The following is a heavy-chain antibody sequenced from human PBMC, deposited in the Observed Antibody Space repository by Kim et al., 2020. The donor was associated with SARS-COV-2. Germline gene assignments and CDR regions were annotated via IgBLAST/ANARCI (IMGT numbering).Heavy chain of an antibody. Sequence: GGSLRLSCAASGFTFSSYSMNWVRQAPGKGLEWVSYISSSSSTIYYADSVKGRFTISRDNAKNSLYLQMNSLRDEDTAVYYCARDAITMVRGVIISPLSAGLDYWGQGTLVTVSS. CDR1: GFTFSSYS. J-gene: IGHJ4*02. D-gene: IGHD3-10*01. V-gene: IGHV3-48*02. CDR3: ARDAITMVRGVIISPLSAGLDY. CDR2: ISSSSSTI.